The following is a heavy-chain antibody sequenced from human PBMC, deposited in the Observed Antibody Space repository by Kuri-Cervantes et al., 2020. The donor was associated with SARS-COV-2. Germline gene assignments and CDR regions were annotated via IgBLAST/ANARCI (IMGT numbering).Heavy chain of an antibody. J-gene: IGHJ3*02. CDR2: IYSGGST. D-gene: IGHD3-9*01. Sequence: GGSLRLSCAASGFTVSSNYMSWVRQAPGKGLEWVSVIYSGGSTYYADSVKGRFTISRDNSKNTLYLQVNSLRAEDTAVYYCARANEYYDILTGRNDAFDIWGQGTMVTVSS. CDR3: ARANEYYDILTGRNDAFDI. CDR1: GFTVSSNY. V-gene: IGHV3-66*02.